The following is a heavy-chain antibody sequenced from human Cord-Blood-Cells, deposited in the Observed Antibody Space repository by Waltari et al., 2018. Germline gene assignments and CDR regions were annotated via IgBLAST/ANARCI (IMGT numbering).Heavy chain of an antibody. D-gene: IGHD1-7*01. CDR1: GFTVSSNY. CDR3: ARSVTGTTDI. J-gene: IGHJ3*02. Sequence: EVQLVESGGGLVQPGGSLRLSCAASGFTVSSNYMSWGRQAPGKGLEWVSGIDSGGSTYYADSVKGRFTIARDISKNTLYLQMNSLRAEDTAVYYCARSVTGTTDIWGQGTMVTVSS. CDR2: IDSGGST. V-gene: IGHV3-66*01.